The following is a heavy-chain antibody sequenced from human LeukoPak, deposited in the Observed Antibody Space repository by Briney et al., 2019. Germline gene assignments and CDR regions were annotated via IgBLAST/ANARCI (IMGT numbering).Heavy chain of an antibody. V-gene: IGHV2-70*11. CDR3: ARSRRDDYGDYLSP. CDR1: GGSFSGYY. D-gene: IGHD4-17*01. J-gene: IGHJ5*02. Sequence: TLSLTCAVYGGSFSGYYWSWIRQPPGKALEWLARTDWDDDKYYSTSLKTRLTISKDTSKNQVVLRMTNMDPVDTATYYCARSRRDDYGDYLSPWGQGTLVTVSS. CDR2: TDWDDDK.